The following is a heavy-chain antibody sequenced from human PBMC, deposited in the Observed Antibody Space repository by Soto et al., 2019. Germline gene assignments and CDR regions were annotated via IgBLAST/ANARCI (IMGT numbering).Heavy chain of an antibody. CDR1: GFSFSSYW. CDR3: ARAYYFDS. V-gene: IGHV3-7*04. J-gene: IGHJ4*02. CDR2: IRQDGGEK. Sequence: GGSLRLSCAASGFSFSSYWMSWVRQAPGKGLEWVANIRQDGGEKYYVESIMGRFTISRVNSENSLYLQMNSLRAEDTAVYYCARAYYFDSWGQGTLVTVSS.